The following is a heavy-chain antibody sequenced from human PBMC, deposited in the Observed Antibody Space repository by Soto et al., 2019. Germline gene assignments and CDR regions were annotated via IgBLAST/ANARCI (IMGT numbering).Heavy chain of an antibody. CDR1: GGSFSGYY. CDR2: INHSGST. J-gene: IGHJ4*02. D-gene: IGHD3-10*01. Sequence: SETLSLTCAVYGGSFSGYYWSWIRQPPGKGLEWIGEINHSGSTNYNPSLKSRVTISVDTSKNQFSLKLSSVTAADTAVYYCARGPRVLLWFGELLTTYLDYWGQGTLVTVSS. CDR3: ARGPRVLLWFGELLTTYLDY. V-gene: IGHV4-34*01.